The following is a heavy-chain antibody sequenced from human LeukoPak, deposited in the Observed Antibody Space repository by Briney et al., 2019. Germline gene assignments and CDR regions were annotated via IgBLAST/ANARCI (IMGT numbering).Heavy chain of an antibody. CDR2: IFYSGTT. CDR3: ARGAGWYEY. Sequence: SETLSLTCTVSGYSISSGYYWGWIRPSPGKGLEWIGYIFYSGTTNYNPSLKSRVTISVDTSKNQFSLRLSSVTAADTGVYYCARGAGWYEYWGQGTLVTVSS. D-gene: IGHD6-19*01. V-gene: IGHV4-61*01. J-gene: IGHJ4*02. CDR1: GYSISSGYY.